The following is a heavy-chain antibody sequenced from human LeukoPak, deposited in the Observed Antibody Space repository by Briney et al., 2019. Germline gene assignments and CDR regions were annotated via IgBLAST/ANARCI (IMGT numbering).Heavy chain of an antibody. CDR2: ISSSSSYI. CDR1: GFTFSSYS. D-gene: IGHD6-13*01. Sequence: GGSLRLSCAASGFTFSSYSMNWVRQAPGKGLEWVSSISSSSSYIYYADSVKGRFTISRDNAKNSLYLQMNSLRAEDTAVYYCARGYSSSWYGPGKGYFDYWGQGTLVTVSS. J-gene: IGHJ4*02. CDR3: ARGYSSSWYGPGKGYFDY. V-gene: IGHV3-21*01.